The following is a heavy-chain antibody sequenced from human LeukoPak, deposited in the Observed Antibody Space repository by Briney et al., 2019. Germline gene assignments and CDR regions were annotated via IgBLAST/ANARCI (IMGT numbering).Heavy chain of an antibody. V-gene: IGHV4-4*07. Sequence: SETLSLTXTVSGGSISSYYLSWIRQPPGKGLEWIGRIYTGGSTNYNASLKGRLTMSVDTSKNQLSLRLNSVTAADTAVYYCARVGPVDSSSWYDFPFDYWGQGTLVTVSS. D-gene: IGHD6-13*01. CDR3: ARVGPVDSSSWYDFPFDY. CDR1: GGSISSYY. CDR2: IYTGGST. J-gene: IGHJ4*02.